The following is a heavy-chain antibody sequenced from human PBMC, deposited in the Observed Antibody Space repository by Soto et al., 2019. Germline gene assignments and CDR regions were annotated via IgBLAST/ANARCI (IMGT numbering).Heavy chain of an antibody. CDR1: GFNFGVFG. D-gene: IGHD6-19*01. CDR3: ALTRRSSLLEVAGPGFEY. Sequence: VLLVESGGGVVQPGRSLRLSCAASGFNFGVFGMHWVRQAPGKGLEWLSVLSYEGSEEYYADSVRGRFTISRDNSKNTLFLQMDILRVDDTGVYYCALTRRSSLLEVAGPGFEYWGQGTLVTVS. CDR2: LSYEGSEE. J-gene: IGHJ4*02. V-gene: IGHV3-30*03.